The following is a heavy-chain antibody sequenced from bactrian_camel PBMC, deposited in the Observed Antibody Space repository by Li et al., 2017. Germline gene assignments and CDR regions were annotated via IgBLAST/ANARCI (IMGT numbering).Heavy chain of an antibody. D-gene: IGHD2*01. V-gene: IGHV3S1*01. Sequence: HVQLVESGGGSVQTGGSLRLSCTASGYAVGATVCMGWIRQAPGKEREGVATIWTGGDSIYYADSVKGRFTISQDNAKNTLYLQMNSLKPEDTAMYYCALDRLRCLTSTPFSFQDYKHWGQGTQVTVS. J-gene: IGHJ4*01. CDR1: GYAVGATVC. CDR2: IWTGGDSI. CDR3: ALDRLRCLTSTPFSFQDYKH.